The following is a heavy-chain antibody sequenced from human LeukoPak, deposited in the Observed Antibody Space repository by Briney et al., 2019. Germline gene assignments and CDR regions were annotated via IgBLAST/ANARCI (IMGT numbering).Heavy chain of an antibody. CDR3: ARDSSGYGYEEWY. V-gene: IGHV3-7*01. CDR1: GFIFSNFW. J-gene: IGHJ4*02. CDR2: IKQDGSVK. Sequence: GGSLRLSCAASGFIFSNFWMSWVRQAPGKGLEWVANIKQDGSVKYYVDSVKGRFTISRDNAKNSLSLQMNSLRAEDTAVYYCARDSSGYGYEEWYWGRGALVTVSS. D-gene: IGHD5-12*01.